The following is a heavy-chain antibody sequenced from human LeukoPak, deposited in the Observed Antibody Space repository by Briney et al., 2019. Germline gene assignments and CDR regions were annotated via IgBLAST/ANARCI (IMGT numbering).Heavy chain of an antibody. CDR2: ISAYNGNT. CDR1: GYTFTSYG. CDR3: AREGGWFDP. D-gene: IGHD3-16*01. V-gene: IGHV1-18*01. J-gene: IGHJ5*02. Sequence: GASVKVSCKASGYTFTSYGISWVRQAPGQGLEWMGWISAYNGNTNYAQNFQGRVTMTRDTSISTAYMELSSLISDDTAVYYCAREGGWFDPWGQGTLVTVSS.